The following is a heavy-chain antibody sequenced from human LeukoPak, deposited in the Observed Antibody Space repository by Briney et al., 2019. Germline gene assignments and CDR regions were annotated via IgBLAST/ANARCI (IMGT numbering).Heavy chain of an antibody. CDR3: AREIGPIQLHLWGSAFDY. D-gene: IGHD5-24*01. CDR2: INPGGRST. Sequence: ASVKVSCKASGYTFTNYYIHWVRQAPGQGLEWMGIINPGGRSTSYAQKFQGRVTMTRDTSTSTVYMELSSLRLEDTAVYYCAREIGPIQLHLWGSAFDYWGQGTLVTVSS. CDR1: GYTFTNYY. J-gene: IGHJ4*02. V-gene: IGHV1-46*01.